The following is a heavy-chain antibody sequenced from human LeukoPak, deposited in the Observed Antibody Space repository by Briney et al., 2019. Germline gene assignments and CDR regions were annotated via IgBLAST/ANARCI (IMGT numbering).Heavy chain of an antibody. J-gene: IGHJ6*02. CDR3: ASVITMVRGADPRYYYYGMDV. CDR1: GGSISSGGYY. V-gene: IGHV4-31*03. CDR2: IYYSGST. D-gene: IGHD3-10*01. Sequence: SETLSLTCTVSGGSISSGGYYWSWIRQHPGKGLEWIGYIYYSGSTYYNPSLKSRVTISVDTSKNQFSLKLSSVTAADTAVYYCASVITMVRGADPRYYYYGMDVWGQGTTVTVSS.